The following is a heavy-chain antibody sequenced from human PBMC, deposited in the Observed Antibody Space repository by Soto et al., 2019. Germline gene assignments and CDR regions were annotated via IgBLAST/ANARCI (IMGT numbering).Heavy chain of an antibody. CDR2: ISSSSSYI. CDR3: ARSPYCSGGSCYPRPYYFDY. J-gene: IGHJ4*02. CDR1: GFTFSSYS. D-gene: IGHD2-15*01. V-gene: IGHV3-21*01. Sequence: PGGSLRLSCGASGFTFSSYSMNWLRQAPGKGLEWVSSISSSSSYIYYADSVKGRFTISRDNAKNSLYLQMNSLRAEDTAVYYCARSPYCSGGSCYPRPYYFDYWGQGT.